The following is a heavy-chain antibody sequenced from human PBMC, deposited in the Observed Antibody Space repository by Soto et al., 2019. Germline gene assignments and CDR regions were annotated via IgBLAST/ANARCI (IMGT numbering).Heavy chain of an antibody. CDR1: GGTFSSYA. J-gene: IGHJ3*02. CDR3: ALPLRRDDSSGLDI. D-gene: IGHD3-22*01. CDR2: IIPIFGTA. Sequence: QVQLVQSGAEVKKPGSSVKVSCKASGGTFSSYAISWVRQAPGQGLEWMGGIIPIFGTANYAQKFQGRVTITADKTTSTAYMELSCLISEDTAVYYCALPLRRDDSSGLDIWGQGTMVTVSS. V-gene: IGHV1-69*06.